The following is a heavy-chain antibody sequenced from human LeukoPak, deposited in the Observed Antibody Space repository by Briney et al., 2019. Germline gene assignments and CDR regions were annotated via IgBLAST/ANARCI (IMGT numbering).Heavy chain of an antibody. CDR1: GFAFSTYA. V-gene: IGHV3-30*03. Sequence: PGRSLRLSCSDSGFAFSTYAVHCVSQAPGKGLEWVAVISYDGSYKDYGDPVKGRFTLSRDNSKSTVFLEMSSLRDEDTAVYHCARARLQWEVRYPRFDSWGQGTLVTVSS. J-gene: IGHJ4*02. CDR3: ARARLQWEVRYPRFDS. D-gene: IGHD1-26*01. CDR2: ISYDGSYK.